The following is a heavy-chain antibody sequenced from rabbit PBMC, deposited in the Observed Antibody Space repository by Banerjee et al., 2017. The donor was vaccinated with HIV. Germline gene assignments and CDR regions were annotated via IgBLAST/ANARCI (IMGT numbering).Heavy chain of an antibody. J-gene: IGHJ4*01. CDR3: AKWDAGSKYFTL. CDR2: IYTSSGST. V-gene: IGHV1S43*01. Sequence: QEQLEESGGDLVKPGASLTLTCTASGFSFSSNYMCWVRQAPGKGLELIACIYTSSGSTWYASWVNGRFTISRSTSLNTVTLQMTSLTAADTATYFCAKWDAGSKYFTLWGPGTLVTVS. D-gene: IGHD4-2*01. CDR1: GFSFSSNY.